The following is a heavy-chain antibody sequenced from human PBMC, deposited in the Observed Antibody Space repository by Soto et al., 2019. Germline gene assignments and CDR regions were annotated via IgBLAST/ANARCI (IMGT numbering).Heavy chain of an antibody. Sequence: QVQLQESGPGLVKPSGTLSLTCAVSGGSISSSNWWSWVRQPPGKGLEWIGEIYHSGSTNYNPSLKSRVTISVEKSKNQFSLKLSSVTAADTAVYYCAREAGIKIFGVVIAWFDPWGKGNLVTVSS. CDR1: GGSISSSNW. CDR2: IYHSGST. V-gene: IGHV4-4*02. CDR3: AREAGIKIFGVVIAWFDP. D-gene: IGHD3-3*01. J-gene: IGHJ5*02.